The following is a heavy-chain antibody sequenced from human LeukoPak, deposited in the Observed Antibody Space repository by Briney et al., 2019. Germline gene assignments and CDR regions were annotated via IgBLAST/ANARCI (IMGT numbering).Heavy chain of an antibody. CDR3: ATLEYYDSSNDVFDI. CDR2: INSDGSST. Sequence: PGGSLRLSCAASRFTFSTYWMHWVRQAPGKGLVWVSRINSDGSSTAYADSVKGRFTISRDNAKNMLYLQMNSLRAEDTAVYYCATLEYYDSSNDVFDIWGQGTMVTVSS. CDR1: RFTFSTYW. V-gene: IGHV3-74*01. J-gene: IGHJ3*02. D-gene: IGHD3-22*01.